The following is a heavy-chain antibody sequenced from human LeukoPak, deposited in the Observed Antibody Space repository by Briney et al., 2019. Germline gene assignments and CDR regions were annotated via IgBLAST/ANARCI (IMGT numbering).Heavy chain of an antibody. J-gene: IGHJ4*02. V-gene: IGHV3-9*01. CDR2: ISWNSGTI. CDR3: AKGVSSIPVRGPLDY. D-gene: IGHD6-6*01. CDR1: GFTFDNSA. Sequence: PGGSLRLSCAASGFTFDNSAMYWVRQFPGKGLEWISGISWNSGTIDYASSVKGRFTISRDNAKNSLYLQMNSLSTEDTAFYYCAKGVSSIPVRGPLDYWGQGALVTVSS.